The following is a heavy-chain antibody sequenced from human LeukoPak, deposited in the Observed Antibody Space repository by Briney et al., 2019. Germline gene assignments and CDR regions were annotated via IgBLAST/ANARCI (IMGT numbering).Heavy chain of an antibody. CDR3: TRVSTTDDY. CDR1: GFAFSRYW. CDR2: INSDGRSA. Sequence: GGSLRLSCAASGFAFSRYWMHWVRHAPGKGLVWVSRINSDGRSAVYADSVKGRFTISRDNAKNTLYLQMDSLRAEDTAVYYCTRVSTTDDYWGQGTLVTVSS. J-gene: IGHJ4*02. V-gene: IGHV3-74*01. D-gene: IGHD2/OR15-2a*01.